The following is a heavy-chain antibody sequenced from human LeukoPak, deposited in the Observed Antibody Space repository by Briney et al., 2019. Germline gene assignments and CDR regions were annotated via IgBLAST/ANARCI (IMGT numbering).Heavy chain of an antibody. CDR1: GGSISSNY. Sequence: PSETLSLICSVSGGSISSNYWSWIRQPPGKGLEWIGYIHYSGSTNYNPSLKSRVTMLRDTSKNQFSLKLSSVTAADTAVYYCARDHDEYTSGWYDYWGQGTLVTVSS. D-gene: IGHD6-19*01. CDR2: IHYSGST. CDR3: ARDHDEYTSGWYDY. V-gene: IGHV4-59*01. J-gene: IGHJ4*02.